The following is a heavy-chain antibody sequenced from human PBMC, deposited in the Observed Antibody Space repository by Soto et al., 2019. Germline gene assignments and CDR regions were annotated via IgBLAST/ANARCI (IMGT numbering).Heavy chain of an antibody. D-gene: IGHD1-26*01. V-gene: IGHV3-30*18. CDR2: ISHDGSYK. CDR1: GFSFTTYV. CDR3: AKGLLAIVGTALPRDAFNI. J-gene: IGHJ3*02. Sequence: GGSLRLSCAASGFSFTTYVMHWVRQAPGKGLEWVAVISHDGSYKYYGDAVKGRFTISRDTSKNAVYLEMNSLRPEDTAVYYCAKGLLAIVGTALPRDAFNIWGQGTMVTVS.